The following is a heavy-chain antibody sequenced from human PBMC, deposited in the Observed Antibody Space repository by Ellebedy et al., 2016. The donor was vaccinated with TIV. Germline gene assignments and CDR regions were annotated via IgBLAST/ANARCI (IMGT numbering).Heavy chain of an antibody. CDR2: ISYTWSA. V-gene: IGHV4-39*01. J-gene: IGHJ4*02. D-gene: IGHD2-8*01. CDR1: GSSISTSEYY. Sequence: MPSETLSLTCEVSGSSISTSEYYWGWIRQPPGKGLEWIGSISYTWSANYDPSLKSRVTISIDTSNKQLSLRLTSVTAADTAVYYCVAVARGILNDYWGQGTRVTVSS. CDR3: VAVARGILNDY.